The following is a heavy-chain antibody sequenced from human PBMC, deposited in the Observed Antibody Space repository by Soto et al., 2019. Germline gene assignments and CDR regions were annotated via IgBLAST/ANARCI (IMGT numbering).Heavy chain of an antibody. J-gene: IGHJ4*02. CDR2: INAGNGNT. CDR1: GYTFTSYA. V-gene: IGHV1-3*01. CDR3: ARDLQADY. Sequence: QVQLVQSGAEVKKPGASVKVSCKASGYTFTSYAMHWVRQAPGQRLEWMGWINAGNGNTKYSQKFQGRVTITRDTSASTDYTALSSLRSEDTAVYYCARDLQADYWGQGTLVTVSS.